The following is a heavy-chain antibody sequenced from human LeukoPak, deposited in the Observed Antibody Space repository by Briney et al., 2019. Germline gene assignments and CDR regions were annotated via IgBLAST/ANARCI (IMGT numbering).Heavy chain of an antibody. D-gene: IGHD2-2*02. CDR2: INHSGST. CDR1: GGSFSGYY. J-gene: IGHJ3*02. CDR3: ARESRCSSTSCYNAFDI. Sequence: TTSETLSLTCAVYGGSFSGYYWSWIRQPPGKGLEWIGEINHSGSTNYNPSLKSRVTISVDTSKNQFSLKLSSVTAADTAVYYCARESRCSSTSCYNAFDIWGQGTMVTVSS. V-gene: IGHV4-34*01.